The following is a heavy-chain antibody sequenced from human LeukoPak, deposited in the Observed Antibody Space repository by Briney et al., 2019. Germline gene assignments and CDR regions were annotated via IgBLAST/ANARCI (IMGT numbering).Heavy chain of an antibody. CDR2: ISYDGSDK. J-gene: IGHJ4*02. Sequence: GGSLRLSCAASGFTFSSYGMHWVRQAPGKGLEWVAVISYDGSDKYYADSVKGRFTISRDNSMNTLYLRMNSLRDEDTAVYYCAQAWRWLQLNYWGQGTLVTVSS. CDR3: AQAWRWLQLNY. V-gene: IGHV3-30*18. CDR1: GFTFSSYG. D-gene: IGHD5-24*01.